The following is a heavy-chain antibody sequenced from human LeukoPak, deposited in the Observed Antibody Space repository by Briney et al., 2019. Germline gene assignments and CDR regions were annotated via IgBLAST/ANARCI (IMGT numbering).Heavy chain of an antibody. CDR3: TTDHVSGNGY. V-gene: IGHV3-15*01. CDR2: IKSKSVGGTT. D-gene: IGHD4-23*01. J-gene: IGHJ4*02. Sequence: PGGSLRLSCAGSGFTFDTYAMTWVRQAPGKGLEWVGRIKSKSVGGTTDYAAPVKGRFIISREDSKNTLYLQVNSLRTEDTAVYYCTTDHVSGNGYWGQGTLVTVSS. CDR1: GFTFDTYA.